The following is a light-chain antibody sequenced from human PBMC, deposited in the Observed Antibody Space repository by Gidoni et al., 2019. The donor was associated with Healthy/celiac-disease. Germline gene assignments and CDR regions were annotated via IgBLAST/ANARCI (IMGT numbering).Light chain of an antibody. CDR2: EVS. Sequence: QSALTQPASVSGSPGQSITISCTGTSRDVGVYNYVSCYQQHPCKAPKLMIYEVSNRPSGVSTRFSGANSGNTASLTISVLQADDEADYYCSSYTSSSTLYVFATGTNLTVL. CDR1: SRDVGVYNY. CDR3: SSYTSSSTLYV. V-gene: IGLV2-14*01. J-gene: IGLJ1*01.